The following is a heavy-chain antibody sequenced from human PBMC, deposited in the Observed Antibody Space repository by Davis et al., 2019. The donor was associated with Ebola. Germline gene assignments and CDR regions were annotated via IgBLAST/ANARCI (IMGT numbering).Heavy chain of an antibody. V-gene: IGHV3-7*01. CDR3: AKDQRVSV. Sequence: GESLKISCAASGFTFSDYYMSWVRQAPGKGLEWVANIKQDGSEKYLVDSVKGRFTISRDNARNSLYLQMNSLRAEDTAVYYCAKDQRVSVWGQGTLVTVSS. CDR2: IKQDGSEK. D-gene: IGHD1-1*01. J-gene: IGHJ4*02. CDR1: GFTFSDYY.